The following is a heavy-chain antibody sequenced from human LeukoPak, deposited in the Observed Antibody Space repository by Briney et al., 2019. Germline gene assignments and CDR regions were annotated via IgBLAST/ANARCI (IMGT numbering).Heavy chain of an antibody. J-gene: IGHJ4*01. D-gene: IGHD3-22*01. CDR2: IYYSGST. CDR3: ARRYYDSSGPFDY. CDR1: GGSIGSYY. V-gene: IGHV4-59*08. Sequence: SETLXLTCTVSGGSIGSYYWSWIRQPPGKGLEWIGYIYYSGSTNYNPSLKSRVTLSVDTSKNQFSLKLSSVTAADTAVYYCARRYYDSSGPFDYWGHGIMVTVSP.